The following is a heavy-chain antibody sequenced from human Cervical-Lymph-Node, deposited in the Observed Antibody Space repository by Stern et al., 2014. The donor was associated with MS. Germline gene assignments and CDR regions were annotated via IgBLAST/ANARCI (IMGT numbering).Heavy chain of an antibody. D-gene: IGHD6-13*01. Sequence: VQLVQSGAEVKKPESSVKVSCKASGGSFSSFDISWVRKAPGQRLEGLGDISLMFGVAIYAHNFQGRVTFTADEFTSTAYMELCSLRSEYTAVYYCARHQGGVAANWGQGTLVTGSS. V-gene: IGHV1-69*01. CDR1: GGSFSSFD. CDR2: ISLMFGVA. J-gene: IGHJ4*02. CDR3: ARHQGGVAAN.